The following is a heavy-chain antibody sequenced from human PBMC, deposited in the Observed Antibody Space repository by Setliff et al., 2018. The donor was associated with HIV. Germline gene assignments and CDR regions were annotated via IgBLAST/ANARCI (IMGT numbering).Heavy chain of an antibody. D-gene: IGHD3-3*01. V-gene: IGHV1-18*01. CDR1: GYTFSSYG. CDR2: ISAYNGNT. CDR3: ARGYYNFWSGYYDSRFPNPIDAFDI. J-gene: IGHJ3*02. Sequence: ASVKVSCKASGYTFSSYGFSWVRQAPGQGVEWMGWISAYNGNTNYAQKLQGRVTMTTDTSTSTAYMELRSLRSDDTAVYYCARGYYNFWSGYYDSRFPNPIDAFDIWGQGTMVTVSS.